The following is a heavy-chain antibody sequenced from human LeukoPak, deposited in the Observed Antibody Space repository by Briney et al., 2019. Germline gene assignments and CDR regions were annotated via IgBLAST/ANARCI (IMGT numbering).Heavy chain of an antibody. V-gene: IGHV3-30-3*01. CDR3: ARGVYSSSSSLDY. Sequence: QPGRSLRLSCAASGFTFSSYAMHWVRQAPGKGLEWVAVISYDGSNKYYADSVKGRFTISRDNSNNTLYLQMNSLRAEDTAVYYCARGVYSSSSSLDYWGQGTLVTVSS. J-gene: IGHJ4*02. CDR1: GFTFSSYA. D-gene: IGHD6-6*01. CDR2: ISYDGSNK.